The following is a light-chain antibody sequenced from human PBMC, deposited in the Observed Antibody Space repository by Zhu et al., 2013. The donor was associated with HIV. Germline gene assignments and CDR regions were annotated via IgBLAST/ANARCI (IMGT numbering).Light chain of an antibody. CDR1: QSVRGDY. Sequence: EIVMTQSPATLSVSPGEGGTLSCRASQSVRGDYLAWYQQKPGQAPRLLIYGASTRATGVPDRFSASGSGTDFTLTISRLERADFAVYYCQHSASAVYKFGQGTKLEIK. V-gene: IGKV3-20*01. J-gene: IGKJ2*01. CDR3: QHSASAVYK. CDR2: GAS.